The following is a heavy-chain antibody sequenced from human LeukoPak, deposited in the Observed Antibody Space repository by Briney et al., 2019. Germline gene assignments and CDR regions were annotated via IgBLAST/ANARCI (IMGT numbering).Heavy chain of an antibody. D-gene: IGHD2-8*02. CDR1: GFTFSSFA. CDR2: FDGNGPNT. J-gene: IGHJ4*02. V-gene: IGHV3-23*01. Sequence: GGTLRLACAASGFTFSSFAMTWVRQAPGKGLEWVSGFDGNGPNTYYADSVKGRWTISRDNSRNTLYLEMNSLRPEDTAIYYCAKPRTTGLGWAQFDYWGQGSLVTVSS. CDR3: AKPRTTGLGWAQFDY.